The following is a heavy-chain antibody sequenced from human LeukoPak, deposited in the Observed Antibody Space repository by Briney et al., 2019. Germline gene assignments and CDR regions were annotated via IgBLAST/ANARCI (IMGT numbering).Heavy chain of an antibody. Sequence: GGSLRPSCAASGFTFSSYAMSWVRQAPGKGLKWVSGITGSGGSTYYADSVKGRFTISRDNSKNTLYLQMNSLRAEDTAVYYCANGGSIAVATPLDYWGQGTLVTVSS. CDR1: GFTFSSYA. V-gene: IGHV3-23*01. J-gene: IGHJ4*02. D-gene: IGHD6-19*01. CDR2: ITGSGGST. CDR3: ANGGSIAVATPLDY.